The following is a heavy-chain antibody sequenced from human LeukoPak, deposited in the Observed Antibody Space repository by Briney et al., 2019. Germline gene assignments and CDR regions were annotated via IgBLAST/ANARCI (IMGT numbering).Heavy chain of an antibody. CDR1: GHSISSGYY. Sequence: SETLSLTCAVSGHSISSGYYWGWIRQPPGTGLEGIGSIYHSGSTYYNPSLKSQATISLDTPKNQFSLKLSSVTAADTAVYYCARDPGMTTVTKGDWFDPWGQGSLVTVSS. J-gene: IGHJ5*02. D-gene: IGHD4-17*01. V-gene: IGHV4-38-2*02. CDR2: IYHSGST. CDR3: ARDPGMTTVTKGDWFDP.